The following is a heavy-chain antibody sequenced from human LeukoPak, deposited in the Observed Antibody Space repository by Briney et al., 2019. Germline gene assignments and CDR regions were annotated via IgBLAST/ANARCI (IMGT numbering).Heavy chain of an antibody. J-gene: IGHJ4*02. CDR3: ARDNYYDSSGYYYSPD. CDR2: ISSSSSYI. D-gene: IGHD3-22*01. CDR1: GFTFSSYS. V-gene: IGHV3-21*01. Sequence: GGSLRLSCAASGFTFSSYSMNWVRQAPGKGLEWVSSISSSSSYIYYADSVKGRFTISRDNAKNSLYLQMNSLRAEDTAVYYCARDNYYDSSGYYYSPDWGQGTLVTVSS.